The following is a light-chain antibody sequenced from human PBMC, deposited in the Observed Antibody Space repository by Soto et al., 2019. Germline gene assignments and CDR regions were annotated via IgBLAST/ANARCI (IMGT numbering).Light chain of an antibody. CDR2: DTT. CDR1: TGAVTNGHY. Sequence: QAVVTQEPSLTVSPGGTVTLTCGSSTGAVTNGHYPYWFQQKPGQAPRTLIYDTTNRHSWTPARFSGSLLGGKAALTLSGAQPEDEDEYYSLISYNGPYVFGTGTKVTVL. J-gene: IGLJ1*01. V-gene: IGLV7-46*01. CDR3: LISYNGPYV.